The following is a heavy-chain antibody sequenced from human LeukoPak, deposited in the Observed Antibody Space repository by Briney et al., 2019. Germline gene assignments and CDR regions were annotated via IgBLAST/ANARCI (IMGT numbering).Heavy chain of an antibody. CDR2: ISISGGST. V-gene: IGHV3-23*01. J-gene: IGHJ4*02. CDR1: GFTFSSYW. D-gene: IGHD3-16*01. CDR3: AKVPLITAFKYFDY. Sequence: GGSLRLSSAASGFTFSSYWMSWVRQAPGKGLQWVSAISISGGSTYYADSVKGRFTISRDNSKNTLYLQMNSLRAEDTAVYYCAKVPLITAFKYFDYWGQGTLVTVSS.